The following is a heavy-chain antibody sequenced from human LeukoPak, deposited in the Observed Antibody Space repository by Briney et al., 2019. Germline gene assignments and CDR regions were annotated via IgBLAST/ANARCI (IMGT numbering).Heavy chain of an antibody. D-gene: IGHD3-10*01. CDR1: GGSISSSSYY. Sequence: PSETLSLTCTVSGGSISSSSYYWGWIRQPPGKGLEWIGSIYYSGSTYYNPSLKSRVTISEDTSKNQFSLKLSSVTAADTAVYYCARRITMVRGVIPTDYWGQGTLVTVSS. CDR2: IYYSGST. V-gene: IGHV4-39*01. J-gene: IGHJ4*02. CDR3: ARRITMVRGVIPTDY.